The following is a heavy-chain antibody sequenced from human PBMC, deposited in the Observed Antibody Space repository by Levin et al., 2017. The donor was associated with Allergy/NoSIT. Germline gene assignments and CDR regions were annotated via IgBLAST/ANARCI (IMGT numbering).Heavy chain of an antibody. V-gene: IGHV4-31*03. D-gene: IGHD3-10*01. CDR2: IHHSGNA. CDR3: ARDYCAGFGECYGPDV. Sequence: PSETLSLTCTVSGDSIDRGNFYWTWIRKHPDKGLEWLGFIHHSGNATYNPSLKSRLSMSLDTSKSQFSLKVTSVTVADTAVYDCARDYCAGFGECYGPDVWGQGATVIVSS. J-gene: IGHJ6*02. CDR1: GDSIDRGNFY.